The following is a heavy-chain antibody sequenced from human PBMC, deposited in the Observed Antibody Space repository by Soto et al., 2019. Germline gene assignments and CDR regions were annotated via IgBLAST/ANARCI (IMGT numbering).Heavy chain of an antibody. CDR3: ARTRSGYYSNYGMDV. D-gene: IGHD2-15*01. J-gene: IGHJ6*02. CDR2: INPNSGGT. Sequence: ASVKVSCKASGYTFTGHYMHWVRQAPGQGLGWMGWINPNSGGTNYAQKFQGWVTMTRDTSISTAYMELSRLRSDDTAVYYCARTRSGYYSNYGMDVWGQGTTVTVSS. CDR1: GYTFTGHY. V-gene: IGHV1-2*04.